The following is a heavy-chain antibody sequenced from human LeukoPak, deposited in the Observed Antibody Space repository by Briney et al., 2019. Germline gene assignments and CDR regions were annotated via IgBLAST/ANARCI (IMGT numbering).Heavy chain of an antibody. J-gene: IGHJ4*02. CDR1: GFTFSSYA. V-gene: IGHV3-23*01. Sequence: GGSLRLSCAASGFTFSSYAMSWVRQAPGKGLEWVSAISGSGGSTYYADSVKGRFTISRDNSKNTLYLQMNSLRAEDTAVYYCAKAPGIAAAGTYTWFDYWGQGTLVTVSS. CDR3: AKAPGIAAAGTYTWFDY. CDR2: ISGSGGST. D-gene: IGHD6-13*01.